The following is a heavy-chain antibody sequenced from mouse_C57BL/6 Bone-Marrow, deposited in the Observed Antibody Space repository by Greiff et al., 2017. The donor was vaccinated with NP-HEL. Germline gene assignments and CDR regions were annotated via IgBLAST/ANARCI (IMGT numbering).Heavy chain of an antibody. V-gene: IGHV5-6*01. CDR3: ARQYGSSPAWLAY. D-gene: IGHD1-1*01. Sequence: EVQLVESGGDLVKPGGSLKLSCAASGFTFSSYGMSWVRQTPDKRLEWVATISSGGSYTYSPDSVKGRFTISRDNAKNTLYLQMSSLKSEDTAMYYCARQYGSSPAWLAYWGKGTLVTVSA. J-gene: IGHJ3*01. CDR2: ISSGGSYT. CDR1: GFTFSSYG.